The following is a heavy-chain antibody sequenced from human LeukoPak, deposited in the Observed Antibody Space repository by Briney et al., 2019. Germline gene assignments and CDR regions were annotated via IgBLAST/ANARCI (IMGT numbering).Heavy chain of an antibody. D-gene: IGHD6-6*01. CDR3: ATSYTTSSALGN. J-gene: IGHJ4*02. Sequence: SETLSLTCTVSGGSISTYYWRWIRQPPGKGLEWIGYIYYNGSTNYNPSLKSRVTISVDTSKNQFSLKLSSVTAADTAVYYCATSYTTSSALGNWGQGTLVTVSS. V-gene: IGHV4-59*08. CDR2: IYYNGST. CDR1: GGSISTYY.